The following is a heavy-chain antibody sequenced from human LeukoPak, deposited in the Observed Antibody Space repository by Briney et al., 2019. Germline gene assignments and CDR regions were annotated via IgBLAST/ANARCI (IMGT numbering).Heavy chain of an antibody. J-gene: IGHJ4*02. CDR2: ISGSGGST. CDR3: AKSVGRVPAAIPRDRYFDY. D-gene: IGHD2-2*02. CDR1: GFTFSSYA. V-gene: IGHV3-23*01. Sequence: GGSLRLSCAASGFTFSSYAMSWVRQAPGKGLEWASAISGSGGSTYYADSVKGRFTISRDNSKNTLYLQMNSLRAEDTAVYYCAKSVGRVPAAIPRDRYFDYWGQGTLVTVSS.